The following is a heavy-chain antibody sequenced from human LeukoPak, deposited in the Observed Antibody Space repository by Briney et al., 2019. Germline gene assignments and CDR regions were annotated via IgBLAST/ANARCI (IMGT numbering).Heavy chain of an antibody. J-gene: IGHJ6*03. V-gene: IGHV1-18*01. CDR3: ARSIKVAGTRSLGYYYYYMDV. CDR1: GYTFTSYG. CDR2: ISAYNGNT. D-gene: IGHD6-19*01. Sequence: ASVKVSCKASGYTFTSYGISWVRQAPGQGLEWMGWISAYNGNTNYAQKLQGRVTMTTDTSTSTAYMELRSVRSDDTAVYYCARSIKVAGTRSLGYYYYYMDVWGKGTTVTISS.